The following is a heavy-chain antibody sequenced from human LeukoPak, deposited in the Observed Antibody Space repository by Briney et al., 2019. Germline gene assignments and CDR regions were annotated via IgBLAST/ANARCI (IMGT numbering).Heavy chain of an antibody. CDR1: GFTFEDYA. Sequence: PGGSLRLSCAASGFTFEDYAMHWVRQAPGKGLEWVSGISWNSGTISYADSVKGRFTISRDNAKNSLYLQMNSLRAEDTALYYCAEVSYSSLGYFDYWGQGTLVTVSS. CDR3: AEVSYSSLGYFDY. J-gene: IGHJ4*02. V-gene: IGHV3-9*01. CDR2: ISWNSGTI. D-gene: IGHD2-15*01.